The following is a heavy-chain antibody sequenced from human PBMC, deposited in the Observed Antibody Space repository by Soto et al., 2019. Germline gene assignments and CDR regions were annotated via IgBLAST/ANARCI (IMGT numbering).Heavy chain of an antibody. J-gene: IGHJ4*02. V-gene: IGHV4-34*01. CDR3: ARGLIAAGVDY. CDR2: INHSGST. CDR1: GGSFSGYY. D-gene: IGHD6-13*01. Sequence: QVQLQQWGAGLLKPSETLSLTCAVYGGSFSGYYWSWIRQPPGKGLEWIGEINHSGSTNYNPSLKSRVTISVDTSKNQFSLKLSSVTAADTAVYYCARGLIAAGVDYWGQGTLVTVSS.